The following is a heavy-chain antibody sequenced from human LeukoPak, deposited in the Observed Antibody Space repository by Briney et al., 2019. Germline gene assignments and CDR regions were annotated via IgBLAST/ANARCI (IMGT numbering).Heavy chain of an antibody. D-gene: IGHD3-10*01. CDR3: ARMPTMETFHV. CDR2: IYHSGST. Sequence: SETLSLTCAVSGSSISSGYYWGWIRQPPGKGLEWTGSIYHSGSTYYNPSLKSRVTISVDTSKNQFSLKLTSVTAADTAVYYCARMPTMETFHVWGQGTMVTVSS. V-gene: IGHV4-38-2*01. CDR1: GSSISSGYY. J-gene: IGHJ3*01.